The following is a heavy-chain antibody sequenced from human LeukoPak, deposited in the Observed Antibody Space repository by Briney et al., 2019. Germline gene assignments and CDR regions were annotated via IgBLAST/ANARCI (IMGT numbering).Heavy chain of an antibody. CDR1: GGSFSGYF. CDR2: IVDSGST. V-gene: IGHV4-34*12. D-gene: IGHD2/OR15-2a*01. Sequence: SETLSLTCAVYGGSFSGYFWTWIRQPPGKGLEWIGEIVDSGSTNYNPSFKSRVTISVDTSKNQFSLNLSSVTAADTAVYYCVTRRPSMAFGYWGQGTLVTVSS. J-gene: IGHJ4*02. CDR3: VTRRPSMAFGY.